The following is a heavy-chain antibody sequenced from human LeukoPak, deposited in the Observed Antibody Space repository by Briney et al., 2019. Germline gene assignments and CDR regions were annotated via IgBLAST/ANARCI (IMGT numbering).Heavy chain of an antibody. CDR2: ISYSGNI. Sequence: SETLSLTCTVSGGSISSYYWSWIRQPPGKGLEWIAYISYSGNINYSPSLKSRVTISVDTSKNQLSLKLISVTAADTAVYYCARAGDYYGSGIPFDFWGQGTLVTVSS. CDR3: ARAGDYYGSGIPFDF. V-gene: IGHV4-59*12. J-gene: IGHJ4*02. D-gene: IGHD3-10*01. CDR1: GGSISSYY.